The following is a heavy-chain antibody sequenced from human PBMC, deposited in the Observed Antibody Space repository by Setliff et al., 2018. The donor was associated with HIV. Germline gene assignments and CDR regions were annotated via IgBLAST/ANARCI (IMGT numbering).Heavy chain of an antibody. J-gene: IGHJ4*02. Sequence: SETLSLTCAVYGGSFSNYYWSWIRQPPGKGLEWIGEINHSGSTNYNPSLKSRVSISVDTSKKQFSLKLSSVSAADTAVYYCGGNGYYSIDYWGQGTLVTVSS. D-gene: IGHD3-22*01. V-gene: IGHV4-34*01. CDR1: GGSFSNYY. CDR3: GGNGYYSIDY. CDR2: INHSGST.